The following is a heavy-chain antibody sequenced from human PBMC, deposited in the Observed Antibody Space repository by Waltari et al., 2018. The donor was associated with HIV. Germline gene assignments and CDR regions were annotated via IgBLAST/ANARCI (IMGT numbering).Heavy chain of an antibody. V-gene: IGHV2-26*01. Sequence: QVTLKESGPVLVKPTETLTLTCTVSGFSLSNDRMGVSWIRQPPGKALEWLAHIFSNDEKSYSTSLKSRLTISKDTSRSQVVLTMTNMDRVDTAIYYCARIRDGIRVYGSGYYFDYWGQGTLVTVSS. CDR3: ARIRDGIRVYGSGYYFDY. D-gene: IGHD3-10*01. J-gene: IGHJ4*02. CDR2: IFSNDEK. CDR1: GFSLSNDRMG.